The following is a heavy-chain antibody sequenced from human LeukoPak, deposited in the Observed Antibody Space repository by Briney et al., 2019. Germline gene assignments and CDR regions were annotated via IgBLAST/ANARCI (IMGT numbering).Heavy chain of an antibody. CDR1: GGSISISNYY. J-gene: IGHJ4*02. D-gene: IGHD1-26*01. CDR2: ISYSGT. V-gene: IGHV4-39*01. CDR3: ARRTSNPVGAIDY. Sequence: SETLSITCTVSGGSISISNYYWGWIRQPPGRGLEWIGSISYSGTYYNPSLKSRLTISVDTSKNHFSLNLRSVTAADTAVYYCARRTSNPVGAIDYWGQGTLVTVSS.